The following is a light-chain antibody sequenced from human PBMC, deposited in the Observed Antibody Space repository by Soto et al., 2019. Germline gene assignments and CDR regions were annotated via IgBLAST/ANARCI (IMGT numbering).Light chain of an antibody. J-gene: IGLJ2*01. CDR3: SLYVGNNNLV. CDR2: EVS. CDR1: SSDVGDYNY. Sequence: QSALTQPPSASGSPGQSVTISCTGTSSDVGDYNYVSWYQQHPGKAPKLMNYEVSKRPSGVPDRFSGSKSGNTASLTVSGLQAEDEADYYCSLYVGNNNLVFGGGTKLTVL. V-gene: IGLV2-8*01.